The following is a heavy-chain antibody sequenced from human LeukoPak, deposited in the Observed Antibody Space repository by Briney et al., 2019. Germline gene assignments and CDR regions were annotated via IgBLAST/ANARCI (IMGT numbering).Heavy chain of an antibody. CDR3: ARDPGGAGHLSYYFDY. CDR1: GYTFTSYA. CDR2: INTNTGNP. V-gene: IGHV7-4-1*02. J-gene: IGHJ4*02. Sequence: ASVKVSCKASGYTFTSYAMNWVRQAPGQGLEWMGWINTNTGNPTYAQGFTGRFVFSLDTSVSTAYLQISSLKAEDTAVYYCARDPGGAGHLSYYFDYWGQGTLVTVSS. D-gene: IGHD3-16*01.